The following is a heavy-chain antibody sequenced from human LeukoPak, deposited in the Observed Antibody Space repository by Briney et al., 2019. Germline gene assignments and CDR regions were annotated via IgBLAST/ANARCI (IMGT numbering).Heavy chain of an antibody. Sequence: PGGSLRLSCAASGFTVSSNYMSWVRQAPGKGLEWVSVIYSGGSTYYADSVKGRFTISRDNSKNTLYLQMNSLRAEDTAVYYCAREMPTSGDAFDIWGRGTMVTVSS. CDR2: IYSGGST. V-gene: IGHV3-66*01. D-gene: IGHD5-24*01. CDR3: AREMPTSGDAFDI. CDR1: GFTVSSNY. J-gene: IGHJ3*02.